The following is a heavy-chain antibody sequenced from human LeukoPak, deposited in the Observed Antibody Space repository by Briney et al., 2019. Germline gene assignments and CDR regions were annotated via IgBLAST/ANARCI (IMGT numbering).Heavy chain of an antibody. CDR2: IKHDVSEK. CDR3: ARGGGGTDY. CDR1: EFTLSNYW. J-gene: IGHJ4*02. V-gene: IGHV3-7*01. D-gene: IGHD3-16*01. Sequence: GGSLRLSCVASEFTLSNYWMSWVRQAPGKGPEWVANIKHDVSEKYYVDSVKGRFTISRDNAKNSLYLEMNSLSAEDTAVYYCARGGGGTDYWGQGTLVTVSS.